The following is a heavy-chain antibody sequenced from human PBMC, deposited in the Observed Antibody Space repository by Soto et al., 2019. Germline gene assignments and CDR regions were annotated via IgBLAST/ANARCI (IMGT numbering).Heavy chain of an antibody. CDR3: ARDSWSAPWSAGAAASPYYYYGMDV. CDR2: IYYSGST. V-gene: IGHV4-59*01. D-gene: IGHD6-13*01. CDR1: GGSISSYY. J-gene: IGHJ6*02. Sequence: PSETLSLTCTVSGGSISSYYWSWIRQPPGKGLEWIGYIYYSGSTNYNPSLKSRVTISVDTSKNRFSLKLSSVTAADTAVYYCARDSWSAPWSAGAAASPYYYYGMDVWGQGTTVTVSS.